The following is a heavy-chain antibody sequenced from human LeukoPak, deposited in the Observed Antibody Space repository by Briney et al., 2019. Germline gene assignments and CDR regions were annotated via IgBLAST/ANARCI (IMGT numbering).Heavy chain of an antibody. CDR1: GYTFTSYD. J-gene: IGHJ4*02. CDR3: ARDSVVAADDY. D-gene: IGHD2-15*01. V-gene: IGHV1-8*01. CDR2: MNPNSGNT. Sequence: ASVKVSCKASGYTFTSYDINWVRQATGQGLEWMGWMNPNSGNTGYAQKFQGRVTMTRNTSISTAYMELRSLRSDDTAVYYCARDSVVAADDYWGQGTLVTVSS.